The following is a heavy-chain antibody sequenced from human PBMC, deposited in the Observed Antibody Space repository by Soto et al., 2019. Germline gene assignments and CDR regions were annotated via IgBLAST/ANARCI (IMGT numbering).Heavy chain of an antibody. Sequence: QVQLQESGPGLVKPSQTLSRTCTVYGCPISSRVYYWTWLRQFPGNGLEWIGYIYHSGSTYYTPSLESRRAIAVDTYKDQVSLKPNSVTAADTTVDYGARDLDYYGSGNSYFDYWGQGIQVTVSS. V-gene: IGHV4-31*03. CDR2: IYHSGST. J-gene: IGHJ4*02. CDR3: ARDLDYYGSGNSYFDY. D-gene: IGHD3-10*01. CDR1: GCPISSRVYY.